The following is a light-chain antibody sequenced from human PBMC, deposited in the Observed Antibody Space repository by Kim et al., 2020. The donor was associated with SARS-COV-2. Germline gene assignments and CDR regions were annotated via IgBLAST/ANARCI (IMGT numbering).Light chain of an antibody. Sequence: EVVLKQSPGTLSLSPGERATLSCRASQSVSSNYLAWYQQKPGQAPRLLIYGASSRATGIPDRFSGSGSGTDFTLTISRLEPEDFAVYYCQQYGRWYTFGQGTKLEI. J-gene: IGKJ2*01. V-gene: IGKV3-20*01. CDR3: QQYGRWYT. CDR2: GAS. CDR1: QSVSSNY.